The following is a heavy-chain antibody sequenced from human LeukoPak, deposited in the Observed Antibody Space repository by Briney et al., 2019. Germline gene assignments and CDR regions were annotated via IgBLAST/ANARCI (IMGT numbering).Heavy chain of an antibody. CDR1: GFSFTDYT. Sequence: GGSLRLSCAASGFSFTDYTMNWVRQGPGKGLEWVSHISSRTISYAESLKGRFTISRDNAKNSLYLQMNSLSAEDTAVYYCAKGNGYSGYDGVLGYWGQGTLVTVSS. D-gene: IGHD5-12*01. V-gene: IGHV3-48*01. CDR3: AKGNGYSGYDGVLGY. J-gene: IGHJ4*02. CDR2: ISSRTI.